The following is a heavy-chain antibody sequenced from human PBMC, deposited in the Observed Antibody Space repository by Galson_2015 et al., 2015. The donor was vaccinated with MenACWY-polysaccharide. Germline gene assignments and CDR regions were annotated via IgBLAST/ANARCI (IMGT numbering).Heavy chain of an antibody. V-gene: IGHV3-7*01. J-gene: IGHJ4*02. CDR1: GLTFSSSW. CDR2: IKPDGSEK. CDR3: ARGITSSN. Sequence: SLRLSCAASGLTFSSSWMNWVRQAPGKGLEWVASIKPDGSEKYYVDSVKGRFTISRDNAKNTLFLQMNSLRAEDTAVYYCARGITSSNWGQGTLVTVSS. D-gene: IGHD6-6*01.